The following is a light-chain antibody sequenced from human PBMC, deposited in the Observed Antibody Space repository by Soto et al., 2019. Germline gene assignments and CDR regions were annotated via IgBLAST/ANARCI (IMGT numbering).Light chain of an antibody. CDR2: GAS. Sequence: IVLRQSPATMSLSPCNRATLSCRASQSIANNLAWYQQRPGQAPRLLIHGASTRATGIPARFSGSRSGTEFTLTISSLQSEDSAVYYCQQYHDWPPLTFGGGTKVDIK. V-gene: IGKV3-15*01. CDR1: QSIANN. J-gene: IGKJ4*01. CDR3: QQYHDWPPLT.